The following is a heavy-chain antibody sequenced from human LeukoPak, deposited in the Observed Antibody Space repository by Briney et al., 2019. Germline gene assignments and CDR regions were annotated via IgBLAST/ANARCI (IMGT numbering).Heavy chain of an antibody. D-gene: IGHD3-3*01. V-gene: IGHV3-49*03. J-gene: IGHJ6*03. CDR3: TRAQYYDFWSGYYMDV. Sequence: GGSLRLSCTASGFTFDDYAMSWFRQAPGKGLEWVGFIRSKAYSGTTEYAASVKGRFTISREDSKSIAYLQMNSLKTEDTAVYYCTRAQYYDFWSGYYMDVWGKGTTVTVSS. CDR2: IRSKAYSGTT. CDR1: GFTFDDYA.